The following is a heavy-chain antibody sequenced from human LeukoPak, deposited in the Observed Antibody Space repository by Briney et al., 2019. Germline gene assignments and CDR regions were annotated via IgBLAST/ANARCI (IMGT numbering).Heavy chain of an antibody. Sequence: ASVKVSCKASGYTFTSYGISWVRQAPGQGLEWMGWISAYNGNTYYAQKFRGRVTMTTDTSTSTAYMELRSLSSDDTAVYYCARGPYCSGATCYSQYFDFRGQGTLVPVSS. CDR3: ARGPYCSGATCYSQYFDF. CDR1: GYTFTSYG. V-gene: IGHV1-18*01. J-gene: IGHJ4*02. D-gene: IGHD2-15*01. CDR2: ISAYNGNT.